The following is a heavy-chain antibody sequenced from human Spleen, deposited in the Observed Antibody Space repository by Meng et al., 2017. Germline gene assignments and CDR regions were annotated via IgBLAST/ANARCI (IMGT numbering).Heavy chain of an antibody. CDR1: GDSITSDTYY. CDR2: IYHNGST. J-gene: IGHJ4*02. CDR3: ARLVGQQWDS. V-gene: IGHV4-31*02. D-gene: IGHD6-19*01. Sequence: SETLSLTCTVSGDSITSDTYYWSWIRQHPGKGLEWIGFIYHNGSTYYNASIKSRVTITLYTSKNQFSLKLNSVAAADTAVYYCARLVGQQWDSWGQGTLVTVSS.